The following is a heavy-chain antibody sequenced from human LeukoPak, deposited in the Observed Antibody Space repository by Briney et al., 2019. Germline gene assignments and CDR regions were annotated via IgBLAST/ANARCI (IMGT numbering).Heavy chain of an antibody. CDR3: SSGGENGDCCGGCRGYYYYGMDV. CDR2: IWYDGSNK. CDR1: GFTFSSYG. D-gene: IGHD2-21*02. V-gene: IGHV3-33*01. Sequence: PGRSLRLSCAASGFTFSSYGMHWVRQAPGKGLEWVAVIWYDGSNKYYADFVKGRFTISRDNSKNTLYLQMNSLRAEDTAVYYCSSGGENGDCCGGCRGYYYYGMDVWGQGTTVTVSS. J-gene: IGHJ6*02.